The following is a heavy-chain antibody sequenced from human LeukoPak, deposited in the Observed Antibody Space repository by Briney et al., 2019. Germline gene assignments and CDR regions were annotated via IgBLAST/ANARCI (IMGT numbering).Heavy chain of an antibody. CDR2: ISVGGGTT. CDR3: ARDPIRITMIPNWFDP. D-gene: IGHD3-22*01. J-gene: IGHJ5*02. CDR1: GFTFSTYA. Sequence: GVSLRLSCATSGFTFSTYAMSWVRQAPGKGLEWVSSISVGGGTTYYADSVKGRFTISRDNSKNTLYLQMNSLRAEDTAVYYCARDPIRITMIPNWFDPWGQGTLVTVSS. V-gene: IGHV3-23*01.